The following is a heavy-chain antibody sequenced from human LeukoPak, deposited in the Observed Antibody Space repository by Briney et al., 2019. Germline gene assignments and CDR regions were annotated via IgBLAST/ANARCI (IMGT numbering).Heavy chain of an antibody. V-gene: IGHV1-69*13. Sequence: ASVKVSCKASGGTFSSYAISWVRQAPGQGLEWMGGIIPIFGTANYAQKFQGRVTITADESTSTAYMELSSLRSEDTAVYYCARDSTRYFDWLPLRHWGQGTLVTVSS. CDR3: ARDSTRYFDWLPLRH. J-gene: IGHJ1*01. CDR1: GGTFSSYA. D-gene: IGHD3-9*01. CDR2: IIPIFGTA.